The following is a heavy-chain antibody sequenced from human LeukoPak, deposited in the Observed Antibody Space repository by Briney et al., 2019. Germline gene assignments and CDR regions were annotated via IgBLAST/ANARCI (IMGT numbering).Heavy chain of an antibody. J-gene: IGHJ6*02. Sequence: PSETLSLTCTVSGGSISSYYWSWIRQPPGKGLEWIGYIYYSGSTNYNPSLKSRVTISVDTSKNQFSLKLSSVTAADTAVYYCARFTYCTNGVCYGYYYYYGMDVWGQGTTVTVSS. CDR3: ARFTYCTNGVCYGYYYYYGMDV. CDR1: GGSISSYY. V-gene: IGHV4-59*12. D-gene: IGHD2-8*01. CDR2: IYYSGST.